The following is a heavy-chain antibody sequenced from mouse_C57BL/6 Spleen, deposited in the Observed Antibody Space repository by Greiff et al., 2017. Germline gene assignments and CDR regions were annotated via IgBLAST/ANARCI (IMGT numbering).Heavy chain of an antibody. Sequence: QVQLKQPGAELVKPGASVKLSCKASGYTFTSYWMQWVKQRPGQGLEWIGEIDPSDSYTNYNQKFKGKATLTVDTSSSTAYMQLSSLTSEDSAVYYCARRPGYFDYWGQGTTLTVSS. CDR2: IDPSDSYT. V-gene: IGHV1-50*01. CDR1: GYTFTSYW. J-gene: IGHJ2*01. CDR3: ARRPGYFDY.